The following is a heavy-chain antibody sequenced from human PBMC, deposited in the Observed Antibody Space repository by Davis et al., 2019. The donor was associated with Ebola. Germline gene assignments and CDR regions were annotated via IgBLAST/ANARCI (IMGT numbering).Heavy chain of an antibody. CDR3: ARGRTVTNYVDY. D-gene: IGHD4-17*01. CDR2: ISSSSYYT. Sequence: GESLKISCAASGFTFSDYYMSWIRQAPGKGLEWVSYISSSSYYTNYADSVKGRFTISRDNANNSLYLQMNSLRDEDTAVFYCARGRTVTNYVDYWGPGTLVTVSS. J-gene: IGHJ4*02. CDR1: GFTFSDYY. V-gene: IGHV3-11*06.